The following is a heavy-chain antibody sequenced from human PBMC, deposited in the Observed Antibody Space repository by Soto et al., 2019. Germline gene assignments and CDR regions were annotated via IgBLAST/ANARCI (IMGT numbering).Heavy chain of an antibody. V-gene: IGHV3-23*01. Sequence: GGSLRLSCSPSGFTFSSYAFTWVRQAPGKGLEWVSVISGGGINTLYADSVKGRFTISRDNSKNTLYLQMNSLRADDTAVYYCATVGRANYFDNWGQGTLVTV. J-gene: IGHJ4*02. CDR3: ATVGRANYFDN. CDR2: ISGGGINT. CDR1: GFTFSSYA.